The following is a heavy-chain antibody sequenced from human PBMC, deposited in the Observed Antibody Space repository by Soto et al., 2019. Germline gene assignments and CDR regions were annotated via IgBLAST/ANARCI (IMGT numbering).Heavy chain of an antibody. CDR3: ARSKYSSSWYSWFDP. CDR1: GGSFSGYY. V-gene: IGHV4-34*01. CDR2: INHSGST. Sequence: QVQLQQWGAGLLKPSETLSLTCAVYGGSFSGYYWSWIRQPPGKGLEWIGEINHSGSTNYNPSLKSRVTISVDTSKNQFSLKLSSVTGADTAVYYCARSKYSSSWYSWFDPWGQGTLVTVSS. J-gene: IGHJ5*02. D-gene: IGHD6-13*01.